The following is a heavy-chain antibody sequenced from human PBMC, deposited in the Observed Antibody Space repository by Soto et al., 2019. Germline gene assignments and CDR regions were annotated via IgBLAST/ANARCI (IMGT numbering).Heavy chain of an antibody. V-gene: IGHV1-69*13. CDR2: IIPIFGTA. Sequence: ASVKVSCKASGGTFSSYAISWVRQAPGQGLEWMGGIIPIFGTANYAQKFQGRVTITADESTSTAYMELSSLRSEDTAVYYCARGWDIVVVPAAAAYYYYYGMDVWGQGTTVTVSS. J-gene: IGHJ6*02. D-gene: IGHD2-2*01. CDR1: GGTFSSYA. CDR3: ARGWDIVVVPAAAAYYYYYGMDV.